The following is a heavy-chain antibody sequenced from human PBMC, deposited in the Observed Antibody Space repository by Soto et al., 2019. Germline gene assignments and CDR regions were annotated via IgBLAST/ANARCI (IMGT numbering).Heavy chain of an antibody. CDR2: IYHSGST. V-gene: IGHV4-4*02. CDR1: GGSISSSNW. Sequence: PSETLSLTCAVSGGSISSSNWWSWVRQPPGKGLEWIGEIYHSGSTNYNPSLKSRVTISVDKSKNQFSLKLSSVTAADTAVYYCARFGRLGGYSYGLTYYYYGMDVWGQGTTVTVSS. CDR3: ARFGRLGGYSYGLTYYYYGMDV. J-gene: IGHJ6*02. D-gene: IGHD5-18*01.